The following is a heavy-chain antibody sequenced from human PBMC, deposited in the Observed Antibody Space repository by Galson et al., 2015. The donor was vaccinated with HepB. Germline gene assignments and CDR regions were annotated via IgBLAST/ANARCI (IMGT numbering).Heavy chain of an antibody. CDR1: GITFSTYG. D-gene: IGHD3-10*02. CDR2: IWYDAHHQ. J-gene: IGHJ4*02. Sequence: SLRLYCAVSGITFSTYGMHWAAVIWYDAHHQHYADSVKGRFTISRVNSKNTLYLKMNSLRAEDKAIYYCARDRTNSHYVDYWGKGTLFTVSS. CDR3: ARDRTNSHYVDY. V-gene: IGHV3-33*01.